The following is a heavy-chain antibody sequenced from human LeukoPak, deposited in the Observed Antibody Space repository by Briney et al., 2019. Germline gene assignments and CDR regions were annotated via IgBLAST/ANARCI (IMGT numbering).Heavy chain of an antibody. D-gene: IGHD2-2*02. CDR1: GFTFSSYA. V-gene: IGHV3-30-3*01. Sequence: PGGSLRLSCAASGFTFSSYAMHWVRQAPGKGLEWVAVISYDGSNKYYADSVKGRFTISRDNSKNTLYLQMNSLRAEDTAVYYCARDGVPDCSSTSCYTGDNWFDPWGQGTLVTVSS. CDR2: ISYDGSNK. J-gene: IGHJ5*02. CDR3: ARDGVPDCSSTSCYTGDNWFDP.